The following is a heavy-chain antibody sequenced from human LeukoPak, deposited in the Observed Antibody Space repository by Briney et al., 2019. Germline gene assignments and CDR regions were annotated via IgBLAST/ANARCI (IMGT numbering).Heavy chain of an antibody. Sequence: SETLSLTCTVSGGSISSYYWGWIRQPAGKGLEWIGSIYYSGSTYYNPSLKSRVTISVDTSKNQFSLKLSSVTAADTAVYYCARGGESREVWFDPWGQGTLVTVSS. J-gene: IGHJ5*02. CDR3: ARGGESREVWFDP. CDR2: IYYSGST. V-gene: IGHV4-4*07. CDR1: GGSISSYY. D-gene: IGHD3-16*01.